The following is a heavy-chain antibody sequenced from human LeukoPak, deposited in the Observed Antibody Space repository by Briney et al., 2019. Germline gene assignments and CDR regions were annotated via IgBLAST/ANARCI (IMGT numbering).Heavy chain of an antibody. V-gene: IGHV4-39*01. CDR3: ARSGYSSGWSHYFDY. Sequence: PSETLSLTCTVSGGSISSTSYYWDWIRQPPGKGLEWIGSIYYGGRTYYNPSLKSRVTISVDTSKNQFSLKLSSVTAADTAVYYCARSGYSSGWSHYFDYWGQGTLVTVSS. CDR1: GGSISSTSYY. CDR2: IYYGGRT. J-gene: IGHJ4*02. D-gene: IGHD6-19*01.